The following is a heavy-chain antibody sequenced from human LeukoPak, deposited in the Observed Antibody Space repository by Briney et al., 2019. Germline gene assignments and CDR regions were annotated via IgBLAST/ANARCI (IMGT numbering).Heavy chain of an antibody. CDR1: GFTFDDYA. Sequence: GGSLRLSCAASGFTFDDYAMHWVRQAPGKGLEWVSGISWSSGSIAYADSVKGRFTISRDNAKNSLYLQMNSLRAEDTALYYCARHVVAVGFDYWGQGTLVTVSS. V-gene: IGHV3-9*01. J-gene: IGHJ4*02. D-gene: IGHD3-22*01. CDR2: ISWSSGSI. CDR3: ARHVVAVGFDY.